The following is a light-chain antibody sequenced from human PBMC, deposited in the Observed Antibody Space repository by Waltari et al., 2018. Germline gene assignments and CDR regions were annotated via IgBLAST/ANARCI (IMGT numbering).Light chain of an antibody. CDR1: SGINVGSYR. CDR2: YKSDSDK. V-gene: IGLV5-45*03. J-gene: IGLJ3*02. Sequence: QAVLTQPSSLSASPGASARPTCTLRSGINVGSYRIYCYQQKPGSPPQYLLRYKSDSDKQQGSGVPSRFSESKDASANAGILLFTGLQSEDEADYSCMSWHISSWVFGGWTKLTVL. CDR3: MSWHISSWV.